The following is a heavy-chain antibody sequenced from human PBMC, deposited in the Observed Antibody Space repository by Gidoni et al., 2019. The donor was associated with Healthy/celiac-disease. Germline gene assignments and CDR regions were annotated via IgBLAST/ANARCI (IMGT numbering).Heavy chain of an antibody. CDR2: ISSSIIYI. Sequence: EVQLVESGGGLVKPGGSLRLACAASGLTCSSYSMNGVRQAPGKGLEWVSSISSSIIYIYDAESVKGRFTISRDNAKNSLYLQMNSLRAEDTAVYYCARGEGVVAVTPDYWGQGTLVTVSS. J-gene: IGHJ4*02. D-gene: IGHD2-15*01. CDR3: ARGEGVVAVTPDY. V-gene: IGHV3-21*01. CDR1: GLTCSSYS.